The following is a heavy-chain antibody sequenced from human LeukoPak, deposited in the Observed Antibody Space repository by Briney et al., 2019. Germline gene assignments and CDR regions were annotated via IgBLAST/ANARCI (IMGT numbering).Heavy chain of an antibody. CDR1: VGSFSGYY. J-gene: IGHJ6*03. D-gene: IGHD3-10*01. V-gene: IGHV4-34*01. Sequence: SETLSLTCAVYVGSFSGYYWSWIRQPPGKGLEWIGEINHSGSTNYNSSLKSRVTISVGTSKNQFSLKLSSVTAADTAVYYCARGYYGSGSHCCHMDVWGKGTTITVS. CDR2: INHSGST. CDR3: ARGYYGSGSHCCHMDV.